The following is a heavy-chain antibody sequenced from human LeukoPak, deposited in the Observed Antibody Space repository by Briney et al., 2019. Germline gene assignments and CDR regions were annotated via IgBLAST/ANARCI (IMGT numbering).Heavy chain of an antibody. CDR2: ISSSSYI. Sequence: PGGSLRLSCAASGFTFSSYSMNWVRQAPGKGLEWVSSISSSSYIYYADSVKGRFTISRDNAKNSLYLQMNSLRAEDTAVYYCARAGTGPCSGGSCYSYYYYYMDVWGKGTTVTISS. J-gene: IGHJ6*03. V-gene: IGHV3-21*01. CDR1: GFTFSSYS. D-gene: IGHD2-15*01. CDR3: ARAGTGPCSGGSCYSYYYYYMDV.